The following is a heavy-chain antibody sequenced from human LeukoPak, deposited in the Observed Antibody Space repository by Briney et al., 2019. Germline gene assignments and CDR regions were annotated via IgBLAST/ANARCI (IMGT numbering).Heavy chain of an antibody. V-gene: IGHV3-7*01. CDR3: SIWTSGNY. CDR1: QFTFNGSW. Sequence: PAGTLTLTCADSQFTFNGSWMNWVRQPPGKGLEWVANMDYTGSHNRYVDSERGRFTISKDNPGASLYLDMHSVRGEDIAIYCGSIWTSGNYWGQGTLVTVSS. J-gene: IGHJ4*02. D-gene: IGHD1-1*01. CDR2: MDYTGSHN.